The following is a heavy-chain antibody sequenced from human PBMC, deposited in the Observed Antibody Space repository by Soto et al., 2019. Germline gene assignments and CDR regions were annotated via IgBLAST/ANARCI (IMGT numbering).Heavy chain of an antibody. Sequence: PGGSLRLSCAASGFTFSTYGMHWVRQAPGKGLEWVAVISYDGTNKYYADSVKGRFTISRDNSKNTLYLQMSSLRAEDTAVYYCAKIRVPTASVYYYYGMDVWGQGTTVTVSS. V-gene: IGHV3-30*18. J-gene: IGHJ6*02. CDR1: GFTFSTYG. D-gene: IGHD2-2*01. CDR3: AKIRVPTASVYYYYGMDV. CDR2: ISYDGTNK.